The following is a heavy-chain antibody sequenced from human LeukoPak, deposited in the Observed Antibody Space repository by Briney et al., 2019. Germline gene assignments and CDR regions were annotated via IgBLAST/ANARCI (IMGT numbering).Heavy chain of an antibody. V-gene: IGHV4-34*01. CDR3: ARGAAMVPHNWFDP. CDR2: INHSGST. Sequence: SETLSLTCAVYGGSFSGYYWSWIRQPPGKGLEWIGEINHSGSTNYNPSLKSRVTISVDTSKNQFSLKLSSVTAADTAVYYCARGAAMVPHNWFDPWGQGTLVTVSS. CDR1: GGSFSGYY. J-gene: IGHJ5*02. D-gene: IGHD5-18*01.